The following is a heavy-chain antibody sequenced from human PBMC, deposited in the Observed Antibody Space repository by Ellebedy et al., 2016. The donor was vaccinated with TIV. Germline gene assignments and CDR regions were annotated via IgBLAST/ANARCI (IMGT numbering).Heavy chain of an antibody. CDR1: GFTFSTHG. V-gene: IGHV4-59*08. J-gene: IGHJ4*02. CDR3: ASEDVGITFFDY. Sequence: MPGGSLRLSCAASGFTFSTHGMRWVRQAPGKGLEWIGNIHYSGITHYNPSLKSRVTISVDTSKNQFSLKLSSVTAEDTAVYYCASEDVGITFFDYWGQGTLVTVSS. D-gene: IGHD3-22*01. CDR2: IHYSGIT.